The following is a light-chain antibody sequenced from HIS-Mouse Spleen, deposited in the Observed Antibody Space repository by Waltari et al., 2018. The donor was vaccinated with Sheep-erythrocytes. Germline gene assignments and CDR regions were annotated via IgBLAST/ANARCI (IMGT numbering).Light chain of an antibody. CDR1: QSIRNW. J-gene: IGKJ4*01. CDR2: KAS. Sequence: IQITQSPSSLPASVGDRVTIPCRASQSIRNWLAWYQQKPGKAPKLLIYKASSLESGVPSRFSGSGSGTEFTLTISSLQPDDFATYYCQQYNSYPLTFGGGTKVEIK. CDR3: QQYNSYPLT. V-gene: IGKV1-5*03.